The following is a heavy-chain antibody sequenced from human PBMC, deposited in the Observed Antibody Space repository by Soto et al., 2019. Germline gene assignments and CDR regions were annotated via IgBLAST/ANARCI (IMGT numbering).Heavy chain of an antibody. V-gene: IGHV3-30*04. CDR2: ISYDGKEK. CDR1: GFLFSGYA. J-gene: IGHJ4*02. CDR3: ARGRGLAARPQHLDH. Sequence: QVQLVESGGGVVQPGGSLRLSCATSGFLFSGYAMHWVRPTPGKGLEWVAVISYDGKEKYYADSAEGRFTISRESSGVTLYLQMSSLRVEDTAVYYCARGRGLAARPQHLDHWGQGTLVTVSS. D-gene: IGHD6-6*01.